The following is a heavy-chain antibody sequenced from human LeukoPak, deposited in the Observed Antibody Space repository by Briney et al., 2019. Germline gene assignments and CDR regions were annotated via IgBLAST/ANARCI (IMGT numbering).Heavy chain of an antibody. V-gene: IGHV1-2*02. J-gene: IGHJ4*02. CDR2: INPNSGGT. CDR1: GYTFTGYY. D-gene: IGHD2-2*01. Sequence: ASVKVSCKASGYTFTGYYMHWVRQAPGQGLEWMGWINPNSGGTNYAQKFQGRVTMTRDTSISTAYMELSRLRSDDTAVYYCARGVYCSSTSCYLGHFDYWGQGTLVTVST. CDR3: ARGVYCSSTSCYLGHFDY.